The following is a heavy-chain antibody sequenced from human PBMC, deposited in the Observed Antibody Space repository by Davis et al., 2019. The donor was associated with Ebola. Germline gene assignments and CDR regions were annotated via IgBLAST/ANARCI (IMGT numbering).Heavy chain of an antibody. CDR1: GFTFSSYA. D-gene: IGHD6-13*01. J-gene: IGHJ4*02. V-gene: IGHV3-23*01. CDR3: AKAGYTSSWYGDY. CDR2: ISGSGGST. Sequence: GGSLRLSCAASGFTFSSYAMSWVRQAPGKGLEWVSTISGSGGSTYYADSVKGRFTISRDNSKNTLYLQMNSLGADDTAVYYCAKAGYTSSWYGDYWGQGTLVTVSS.